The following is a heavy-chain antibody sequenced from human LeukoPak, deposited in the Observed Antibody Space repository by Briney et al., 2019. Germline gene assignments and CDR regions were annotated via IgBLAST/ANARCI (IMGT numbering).Heavy chain of an antibody. Sequence: GASVKVSCKASGYTFTSYGISWVRQAPGQGLEWMGWISAYNGNTNYAQKLQGRVTMTTDTSTSTAYMELRSLGSDDTAVYYCARAESGWYPHDAFDIWGQGTMDTVSS. V-gene: IGHV1-18*04. CDR2: ISAYNGNT. CDR3: ARAESGWYPHDAFDI. D-gene: IGHD6-19*01. CDR1: GYTFTSYG. J-gene: IGHJ3*02.